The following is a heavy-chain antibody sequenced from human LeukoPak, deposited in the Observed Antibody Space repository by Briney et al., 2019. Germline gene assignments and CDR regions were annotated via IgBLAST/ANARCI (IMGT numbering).Heavy chain of an antibody. CDR2: INHSGST. D-gene: IGHD4-17*01. V-gene: IGHV4-34*01. Sequence: SETLSLTCAVYGGSSSGYYWSWIRQPPGKGLEWIGEINHSGSTNYNPSLKSRVTISVDTSKNQFSLKLSSVTAADTAVYYCARADYGDYGGLDYWGQGTLVTVSS. J-gene: IGHJ4*02. CDR1: GGSSSGYY. CDR3: ARADYGDYGGLDY.